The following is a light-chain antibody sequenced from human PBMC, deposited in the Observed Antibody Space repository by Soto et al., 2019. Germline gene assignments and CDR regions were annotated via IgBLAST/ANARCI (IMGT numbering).Light chain of an antibody. CDR2: GAS. V-gene: IGKV3-11*01. Sequence: IVLTQSPATLSLSPGDTATLSCRASQSVSSYLAWYQQKPGQAPKLLISGASNRANGIPARFGGSGSGTDFTLTISSLEPEDFAIYYCQQRSGGPPQYTFGQGTKLEIK. CDR1: QSVSSY. J-gene: IGKJ2*01. CDR3: QQRSGGPPQYT.